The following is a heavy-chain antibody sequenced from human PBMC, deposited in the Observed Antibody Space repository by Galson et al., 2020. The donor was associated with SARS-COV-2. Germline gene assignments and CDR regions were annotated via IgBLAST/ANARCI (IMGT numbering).Heavy chain of an antibody. V-gene: IGHV3-9*01. CDR3: AKDRSCSSTSCYDGFDY. CDR1: GFTFDDYA. D-gene: IGHD2-2*01. CDR2: IRWNSGSI. J-gene: IGHJ4*02. Sequence: SLKISCAASGFTFDDYAMHWVRQAPGKGLEWVSGIRWNSGSIGYADSVKGRFTISRDNAKNSLYLQMNSLRAEDTALYYCAKDRSCSSTSCYDGFDYWGQGTLVTVSS.